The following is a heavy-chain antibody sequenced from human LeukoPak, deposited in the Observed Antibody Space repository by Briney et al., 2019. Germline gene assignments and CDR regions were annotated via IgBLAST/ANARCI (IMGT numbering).Heavy chain of an antibody. Sequence: GGSLRLTCEASGSGFTFGNFGMSWVRQAPGKGLEWLSGISGSGYYTYYADSVKGRFTISRDNSKNTLYIQMNSLRAEDTAVYYCAKDGSWGDYYFYFYMDVWGKGTTVTVSS. CDR2: ISGSGYYT. V-gene: IGHV3-23*01. CDR3: AKDGSWGDYYFYFYMDV. D-gene: IGHD3-16*01. J-gene: IGHJ6*03. CDR1: GSGFTFGNFG.